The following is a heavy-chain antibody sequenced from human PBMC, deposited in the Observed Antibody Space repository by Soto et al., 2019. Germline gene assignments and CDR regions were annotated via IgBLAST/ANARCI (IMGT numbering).Heavy chain of an antibody. CDR1: GYTFTSYD. Sequence: GASVKVSCKASGYTFTSYDINWVRQATGQGLEWMGWMNPNSANTGYAQKFQGRLTMTRNTSISTAYMELSSLRSEDTAVYYCARSDGYNINWFDLWGQGTLVNVSS. CDR2: MNPNSANT. CDR3: ARSDGYNINWFDL. V-gene: IGHV1-8*01. D-gene: IGHD2-21*01. J-gene: IGHJ5*02.